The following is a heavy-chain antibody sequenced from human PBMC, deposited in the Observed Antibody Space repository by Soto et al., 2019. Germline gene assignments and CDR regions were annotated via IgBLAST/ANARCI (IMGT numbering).Heavy chain of an antibody. Sequence: EVQLVESGGGLVQPGGSLRLDCAASGLTFSASYMSWVRQAPGKGLEWVAIINGDGSQQTYVDSVKGRFTIPRDNAKNSLFLQMSSLRVEDTAVYYCARDPAHGAMDYWGQGTLVTVSS. D-gene: IGHD4-17*01. J-gene: IGHJ4*02. V-gene: IGHV3-7*01. CDR3: ARDPAHGAMDY. CDR2: INGDGSQQ. CDR1: GLTFSASY.